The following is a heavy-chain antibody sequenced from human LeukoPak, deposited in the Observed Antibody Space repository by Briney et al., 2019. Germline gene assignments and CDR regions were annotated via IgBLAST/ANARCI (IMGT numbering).Heavy chain of an antibody. CDR3: ARSGLEVGGPNWFDP. CDR1: GFTFSTYT. Sequence: GGSLRLSCAASGFTFSTYTMYWVRHPPGKRLEWVSIIGSSGGGIHYADSVKGRFTISRDNAKNSLYLQMNSLRVEDTAVYYCARSGLEVGGPNWFDPWGQGTLVTVSS. D-gene: IGHD1-1*01. J-gene: IGHJ5*02. CDR2: IGSSGGGI. V-gene: IGHV3-21*01.